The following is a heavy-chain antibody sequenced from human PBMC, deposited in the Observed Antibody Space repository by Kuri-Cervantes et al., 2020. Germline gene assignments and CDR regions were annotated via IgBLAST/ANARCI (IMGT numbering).Heavy chain of an antibody. J-gene: IGHJ4*02. V-gene: IGHV2-5*02. CDR3: AHRLVNDVFHY. CDR1: GFSLSTSGVG. CDR2: IYGDDAK. D-gene: IGHD2-8*01. Sequence: SGPTLVKPTQTLTLTCTFSGFSLSTSGVGVGWIRQPPGKALEWLAVIYGDDAKYYSPSLKSRLTITKDTPRNQVVLTMTNMDPVDTATYFCAHRLVNDVFHYWGQGTLVTVSS.